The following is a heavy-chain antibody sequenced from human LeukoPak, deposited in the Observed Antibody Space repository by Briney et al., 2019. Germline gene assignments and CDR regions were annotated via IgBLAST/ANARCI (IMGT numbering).Heavy chain of an antibody. CDR2: IYYSGST. D-gene: IGHD3-9*01. CDR1: GGSISSSSYY. CDR3: ARQDTYYDILTGYSYFDY. V-gene: IGHV4-39*01. J-gene: IGHJ4*02. Sequence: SETLSLTCTVSGGSISSSSYYWGWIRQPPGKGLEWFGSIYYSGSTYYNPSLKSRVTISVDTSKNQFSLKLSSVTAADTAVYYCARQDTYYDILTGYSYFDYWGQGTLVTVSS.